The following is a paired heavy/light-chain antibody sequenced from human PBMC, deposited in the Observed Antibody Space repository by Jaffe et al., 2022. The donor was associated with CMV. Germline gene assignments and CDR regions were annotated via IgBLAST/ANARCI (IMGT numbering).Heavy chain of an antibody. D-gene: IGHD3-22*01. CDR2: IKQDKTEQ. Sequence: EVQLVESGGGLVQPGGSLRLSCAASGFSFPSYWMSWVRQAPGKGLEWVANIKQDKTEQYYVDSVKGRFTISRDNAKSSLILQMDSLRAEDTAIYYCAKDNHYSDNGRYYYYFDYWGQGTLVTVSS. J-gene: IGHJ4*02. V-gene: IGHV3-7*03. CDR3: AKDNHYSDNGRYYYYFDY. CDR1: GFSFPSYW.
Light chain of an antibody. J-gene: IGKJ1*01. Sequence: EIVMTQSPATLSVSPGERAILSCRASQSVNNNLAWYQHKPGQAPRLLIYGASTRATGIPARFSGSGSGTDFTLTVDSLQSEDLAVYYCQQYNKWPRTFGQGTKVEIK. CDR3: QQYNKWPRT. CDR2: GAS. CDR1: QSVNNN. V-gene: IGKV3D-15*01.